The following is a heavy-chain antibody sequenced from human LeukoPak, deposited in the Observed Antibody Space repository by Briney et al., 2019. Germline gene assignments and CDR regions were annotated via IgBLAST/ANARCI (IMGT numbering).Heavy chain of an antibody. J-gene: IGHJ4*02. D-gene: IGHD2-2*02. V-gene: IGHV1-2*02. CDR2: INPNSGGT. CDR1: GYTFTGYY. Sequence: ASVKVSCKASGYTFTGYYMHWVRQAPGQGLEWMGWINPNSGGTNYAQKFQGRVTMTRGTSISTAYMELSRLRSDDTAVYYCARGTHIVAVPAAIVYFDYWGQGTLVTVSS. CDR3: ARGTHIVAVPAAIVYFDY.